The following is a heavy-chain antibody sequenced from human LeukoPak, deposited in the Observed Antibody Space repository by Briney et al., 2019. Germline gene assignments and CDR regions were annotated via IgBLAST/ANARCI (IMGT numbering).Heavy chain of an antibody. V-gene: IGHV4-39*07. CDR2: IYYSGST. Sequence: SETLSLTCTVSAGSISSSSYYWGWIRQPPGKGLEWIGSIYYSGSTYYNPSLKSRVTISVDTSKNQFSLKLSSVTAADTAVYYCARVSFFGGSSGAGSIDYWGQGTLVTVSS. CDR1: AGSISSSSYY. D-gene: IGHD3-10*01. J-gene: IGHJ4*02. CDR3: ARVSFFGGSSGAGSIDY.